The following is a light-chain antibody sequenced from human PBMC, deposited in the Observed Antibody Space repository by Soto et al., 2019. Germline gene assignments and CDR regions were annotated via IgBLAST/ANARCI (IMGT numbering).Light chain of an antibody. Sequence: QSALTQPASVSGSPGQSITISCTGTGSDVGGYNSVSWYQQHPGKAPKLILYDVTDRPSGVSYRFSGSKSGNTASLTISGLQAADEADYFCSSFTSSMTNVFGSGTKLTVL. CDR1: GSDVGGYNS. V-gene: IGLV2-14*01. CDR2: DVT. CDR3: SSFTSSMTNV. J-gene: IGLJ1*01.